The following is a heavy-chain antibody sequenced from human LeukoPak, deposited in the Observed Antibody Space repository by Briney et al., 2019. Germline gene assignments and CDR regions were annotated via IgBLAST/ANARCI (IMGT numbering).Heavy chain of an antibody. V-gene: IGHV1-8*01. J-gene: IGHJ4*02. CDR3: AREGRRYCSGGSCHFDY. CDR2: MNPNSGNT. CDR1: GYTFTSYD. D-gene: IGHD2-15*01. Sequence: APVKVSCKASGYTFTSYDINWVRQATGQGLEWMGWMNPNSGNTGYAQKFQGRVTMTTDTSTSTAYMELRSLRSDDTAVYYCAREGRRYCSGGSCHFDYWGQGTLVTVSS.